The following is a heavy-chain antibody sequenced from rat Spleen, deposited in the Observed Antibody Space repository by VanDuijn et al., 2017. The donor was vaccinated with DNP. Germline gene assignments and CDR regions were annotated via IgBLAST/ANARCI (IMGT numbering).Heavy chain of an antibody. CDR1: GFTFNDYY. CDR2: ISYDGSST. J-gene: IGHJ3*01. CDR3: ARRGYNSGYGGWFAY. V-gene: IGHV5-29*01. D-gene: IGHD4-3*01. Sequence: EVQLVESDGGLVQPGRSLKLSCAASGFTFNDYYMAWVRRAPTKGLEWVATISYDGSSTYYRDSVKGRFTISRDNAKSTLYLQMDSLRSEDTATYYCARRGYNSGYGGWFAYWGQGTLVTVSS.